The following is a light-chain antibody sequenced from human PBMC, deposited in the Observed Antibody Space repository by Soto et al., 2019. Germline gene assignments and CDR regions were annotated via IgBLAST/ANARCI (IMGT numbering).Light chain of an antibody. CDR3: SSYTSSHVV. Sequence: QSALSQPASVSGSPGQSITISCTGTSSDVGGFEYVSWYQHQPGKAPKLIIYDVTKRPSGVSNRFSGSKSGNTASLTISGIQAEDEADYYCSSYTSSHVVFGGGTKLTVL. V-gene: IGLV2-14*01. CDR2: DVT. CDR1: SSDVGGFEY. J-gene: IGLJ2*01.